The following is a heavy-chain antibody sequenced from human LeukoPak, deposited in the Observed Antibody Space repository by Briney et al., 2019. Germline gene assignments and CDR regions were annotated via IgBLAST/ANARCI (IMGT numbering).Heavy chain of an antibody. CDR3: AKDLDILTGSRADAFDI. Sequence: GGSLRLSCAASGFTFSSYAMSWVRQAPGKGLEWVSAISGSGGSTYYADSVKGRFTISRDNSKDTLYLQMNSLRAEDTAVYYCAKDLDILTGSRADAFDIWGQGTMVTVSS. J-gene: IGHJ3*02. D-gene: IGHD3-9*01. V-gene: IGHV3-23*01. CDR2: ISGSGGST. CDR1: GFTFSSYA.